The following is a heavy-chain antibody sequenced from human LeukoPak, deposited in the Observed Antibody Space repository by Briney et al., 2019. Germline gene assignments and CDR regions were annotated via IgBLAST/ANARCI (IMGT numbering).Heavy chain of an antibody. J-gene: IGHJ5*02. CDR1: GCSISSYY. Sequence: SETLSLTCTVSGCSISSYYWSWIRQPPGKGLDWVGYIYYSRTTNYNPSVKSRVTISLNTSKKQLSLKLSALTAADTAVYYCARVSCTSTSCPGCIDPWGPGTLVTVSS. D-gene: IGHD2-2*01. CDR2: IYYSRTT. CDR3: ARVSCTSTSCPGCIDP. V-gene: IGHV4-59*01.